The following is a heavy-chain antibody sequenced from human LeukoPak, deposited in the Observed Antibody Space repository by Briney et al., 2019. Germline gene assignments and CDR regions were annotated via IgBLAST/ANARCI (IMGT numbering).Heavy chain of an antibody. CDR1: GFTFSSHS. CDR3: ARGPQGILAAAGTFWFDP. V-gene: IGHV3-48*01. J-gene: IGHJ5*02. D-gene: IGHD6-13*01. CDR2: ISNSGSII. Sequence: GGSLRLSCAASGFTFSSHSMNWVRQAPGKGLEWVSYISNSGSIIYYADSVKGRFTISRDNAKNSLYLQMNSLRAEDTAVYYCARGPQGILAAAGTFWFDPWGQGTLVTVSS.